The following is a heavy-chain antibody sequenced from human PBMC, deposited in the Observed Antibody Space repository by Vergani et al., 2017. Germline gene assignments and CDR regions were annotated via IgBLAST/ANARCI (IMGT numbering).Heavy chain of an antibody. D-gene: IGHD2-15*01. CDR2: IIPILGIA. Sequence: QVQLVQSGAEVKKPGSSVKVSCKASGGTFSSYAISWVRQAPGQGLEWMGGIIPILGIANYAQKFQGRVTITADKSTSTAYMELSSLRSEDTAVYYCAREGCSGGSCYSYYYGMDVWGQGTTVTVSS. CDR3: AREGCSGGSCYSYYYGMDV. CDR1: GGTFSSYA. J-gene: IGHJ6*02. V-gene: IGHV1-69*04.